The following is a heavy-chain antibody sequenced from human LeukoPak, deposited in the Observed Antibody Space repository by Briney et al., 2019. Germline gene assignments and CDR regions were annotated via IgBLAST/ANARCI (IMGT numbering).Heavy chain of an antibody. D-gene: IGHD3-3*01. J-gene: IGHJ3*02. CDR2: INHSGST. Sequence: SETLSLTCAVYGGSFSGYYWSWIRQPPGKGLEWIGEINHSGSTNYNPSLKSRVTISVDTSKNQFSLKLSSVTAADTAVYYCARYVIWSGLPGAFDIWGQGTMVTVSS. V-gene: IGHV4-34*01. CDR1: GGSFSGYY. CDR3: ARYVIWSGLPGAFDI.